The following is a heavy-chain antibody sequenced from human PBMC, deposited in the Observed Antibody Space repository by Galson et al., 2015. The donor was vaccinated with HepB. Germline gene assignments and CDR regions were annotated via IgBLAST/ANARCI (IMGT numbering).Heavy chain of an antibody. J-gene: IGHJ4*02. Sequence: SLRLSCAASGFTFSSYEMNWVRQAPGKGLEWVSYISSSGSTIYYADSVKGRFTISRDNAKNSLYLQMNSLRAEDTAVYYCARDAVTMVRGVIAFDYWGQGTLVTVSS. D-gene: IGHD3-10*01. V-gene: IGHV3-48*03. CDR1: GFTFSSYE. CDR3: ARDAVTMVRGVIAFDY. CDR2: ISSSGSTI.